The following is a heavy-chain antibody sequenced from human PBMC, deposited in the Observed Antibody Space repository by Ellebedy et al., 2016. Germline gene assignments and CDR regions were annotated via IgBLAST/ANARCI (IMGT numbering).Heavy chain of an antibody. Sequence: GGSLRLXCAASGFMARPYAVHWVRQAPGKGLEWVAVISDDGEDKSYTDSVKGRFSISRDNSKNRVYLQMSSLRVEDTAVYSCARVRSPDYSTNYDLDVWGQGTTVTVSS. CDR2: ISDDGEDK. CDR3: ARVRSPDYSTNYDLDV. J-gene: IGHJ6*02. CDR1: GFMARPYA. V-gene: IGHV3-30*03. D-gene: IGHD3-22*01.